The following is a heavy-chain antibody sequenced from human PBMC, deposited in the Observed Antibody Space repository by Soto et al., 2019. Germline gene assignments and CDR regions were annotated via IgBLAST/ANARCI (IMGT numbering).Heavy chain of an antibody. V-gene: IGHV4-4*02. J-gene: IGHJ6*02. D-gene: IGHD2-8*02. CDR3: TRVLLCYYNGMDV. CDR1: GGSMSSDW. Sequence: SETLSLTCTVSGGSMSSDWWSWVRQPPGKGLEWIGEIYHSGSTNYNPSLKSRLTMSIDKSRNNFSLKLSAVSAADTAIYYSTRVLLCYYNGMDVWGQASTVIV. CDR2: IYHSGST.